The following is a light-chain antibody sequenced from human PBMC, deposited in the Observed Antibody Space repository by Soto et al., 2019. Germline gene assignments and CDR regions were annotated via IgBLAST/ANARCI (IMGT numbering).Light chain of an antibody. CDR1: SSNIGAGYD. J-gene: IGLJ1*01. V-gene: IGLV1-40*01. CDR2: GNS. Sequence: QSVLTQPPSVSGAPGLRVTISCTGSSSNIGAGYDVHWYQQLPGTAPKLLIYGNSNRPSGVPDRFSGSKSGTSASLAITGLQAEDEADYYCQSYDSSLSARYVFGTGTKLTVL. CDR3: QSYDSSLSARYV.